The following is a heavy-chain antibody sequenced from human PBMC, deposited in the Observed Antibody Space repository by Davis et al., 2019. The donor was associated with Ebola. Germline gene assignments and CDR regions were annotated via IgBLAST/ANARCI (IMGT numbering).Heavy chain of an antibody. J-gene: IGHJ3*02. CDR2: IRYDGSNK. V-gene: IGHV3-30*02. D-gene: IGHD2-15*01. CDR1: GFTFSSYG. Sequence: GESLKISCAASGFTFSSYGMHWVRQAPGKGLEWVAFIRYDGSNKYYADSVKGRFTISRDNSKNTLSLQMSSLRSEDMAVYYCARYCSGGSCYDPYAFDIWGQGTMVTVSS. CDR3: ARYCSGGSCYDPYAFDI.